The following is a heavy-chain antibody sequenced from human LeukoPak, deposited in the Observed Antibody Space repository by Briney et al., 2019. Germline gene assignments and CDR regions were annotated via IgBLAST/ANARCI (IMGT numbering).Heavy chain of an antibody. D-gene: IGHD3-16*01. CDR3: ASAGGPRAFDI. CDR2: ISYDGSNK. CDR1: GFTFSSYG. V-gene: IGHV3-30*03. J-gene: IGHJ3*02. Sequence: PGRSLRLSCAASGFTFSSYGMHWVRQAPGKGLEWVAVISYDGSNKYYADSVKGRFTISRDNAKNSLYLQMNSLRAEDTAVYYCASAGGPRAFDIWGQGAMVTVSS.